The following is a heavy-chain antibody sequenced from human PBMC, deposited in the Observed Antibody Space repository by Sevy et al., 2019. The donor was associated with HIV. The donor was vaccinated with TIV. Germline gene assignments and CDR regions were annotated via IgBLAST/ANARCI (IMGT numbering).Heavy chain of an antibody. V-gene: IGHV4-34*01. CDR1: RGSFSGYY. Sequence: SETLSLTCAVYRGSFSGYYWSWIRQPPGKGLEWIGEINHSGSTNYNPSLKSRVTISVDTSKNQFSLKLSSVTAADTAVYYCARAASPTRAFDIWGQGTMVTVSS. CDR3: ARAASPTRAFDI. J-gene: IGHJ3*02. CDR2: INHSGST.